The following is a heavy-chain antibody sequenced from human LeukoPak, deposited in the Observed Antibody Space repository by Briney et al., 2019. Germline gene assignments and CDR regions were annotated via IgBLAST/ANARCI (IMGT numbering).Heavy chain of an antibody. J-gene: IGHJ4*02. CDR3: ARHRYGFDY. CDR2: IFPGDSDT. Sequence: GESLKISCKGSEYSFTTHWIGWVRQMPGKGLDWMGIIFPGDSDTTYSPSFQGQVTISADKSISTAYLQWSSLKASDTAMYYCARHRYGFDYWGQGTLVTVSS. D-gene: IGHD5-18*01. CDR1: EYSFTTHW. V-gene: IGHV5-51*01.